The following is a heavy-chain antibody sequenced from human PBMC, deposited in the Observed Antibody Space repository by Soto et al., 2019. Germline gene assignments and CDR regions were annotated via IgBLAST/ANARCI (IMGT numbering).Heavy chain of an antibody. Sequence: SVKVSCKASGGTFSSYAISWVRQAPGQGLEWMGGIIPIFGTANYAQKFQGRVTITADESTSTAYMELSSLRSEDTAVYYCARVPSLVPAAGPDYWGQGTLVTVSS. J-gene: IGHJ4*02. V-gene: IGHV1-69*13. CDR1: GGTFSSYA. CDR2: IIPIFGTA. D-gene: IGHD2-2*01. CDR3: ARVPSLVPAAGPDY.